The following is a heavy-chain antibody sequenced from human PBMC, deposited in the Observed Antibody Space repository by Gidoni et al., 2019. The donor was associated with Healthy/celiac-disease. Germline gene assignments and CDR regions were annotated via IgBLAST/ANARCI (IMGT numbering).Heavy chain of an antibody. V-gene: IGHV3-73*01. CDR1: GFTFSCSA. J-gene: IGHJ4*02. CDR3: TSERDIVAYVSLDY. Sequence: EVQLVESGGGLVQPGGSLKLSCAASGFTFSCSAMHWVRQASGKGLGWVGRIRSKANSYATAYAASVKGRFTISRDDSKNTAYLQMNSLKTEDTAVYYCTSERDIVAYVSLDYWGQGTLVTVSS. D-gene: IGHD2-15*01. CDR2: IRSKANSYAT.